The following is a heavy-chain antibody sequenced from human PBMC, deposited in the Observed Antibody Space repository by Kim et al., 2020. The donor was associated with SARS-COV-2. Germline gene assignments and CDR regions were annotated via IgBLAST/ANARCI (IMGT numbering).Heavy chain of an antibody. Sequence: GGSLRLSCEASGFTFSSSYWMHWVRQAPGKGLVWVSRIDIDGSRTGHADVVKGRFTISRDNANNKVYLQMNSLRVEDTAVYYCVLGARGRQYYFDSWGQGTLVTVSS. CDR2: IDIDGSRT. CDR1: GFTFSSSYW. V-gene: IGHV3-74*01. CDR3: VLGARGRQYYFDS. D-gene: IGHD4-4*01. J-gene: IGHJ4*02.